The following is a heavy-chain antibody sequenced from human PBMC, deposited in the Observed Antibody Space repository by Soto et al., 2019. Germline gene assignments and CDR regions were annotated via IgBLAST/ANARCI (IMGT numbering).Heavy chain of an antibody. Sequence: SVKVSCKASGGTFSSYAISWVRQAPGQGLEWMGGIIPIFGTANYAQKFQGRVTITADESTSTAYMELSSLRSEDTAVYYCARDRFSVDTAMVTGFSWFDPWGQGTLVTVS. V-gene: IGHV1-69*13. CDR3: ARDRFSVDTAMVTGFSWFDP. D-gene: IGHD5-18*01. CDR1: GGTFSSYA. CDR2: IIPIFGTA. J-gene: IGHJ5*02.